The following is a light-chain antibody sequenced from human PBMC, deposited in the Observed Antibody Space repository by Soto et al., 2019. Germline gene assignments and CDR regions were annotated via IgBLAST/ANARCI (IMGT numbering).Light chain of an antibody. V-gene: IGKV1-5*01. Sequence: EIQMTHSPFAVSAYVRDRVAMTVQASQDINKNLIWYQQKPGKAPNLLIYDASSLESGVPQRFSGSGSGTEFTLTISCLPTDDFSTYYCQQYHSYWTFAQGTKADI. CDR2: DAS. J-gene: IGKJ1*01. CDR1: QDINKN. CDR3: QQYHSYWT.